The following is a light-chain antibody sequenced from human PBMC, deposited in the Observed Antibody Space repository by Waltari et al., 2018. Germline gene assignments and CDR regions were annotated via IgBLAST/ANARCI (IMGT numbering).Light chain of an antibody. J-gene: IGKJ4*01. CDR1: QGVGSN. Sequence: IQMTQSPSSLSASVGDRVTITCRASQGVGSNVAWYRQEAGKVPQLLINSASTLRSGVPSRFSCSGSGTDCTLTITSMQPEYFATYYCQQVNSYPVTFGGGTKVEIK. CDR3: QQVNSYPVT. CDR2: SAS. V-gene: IGKV1-9*01.